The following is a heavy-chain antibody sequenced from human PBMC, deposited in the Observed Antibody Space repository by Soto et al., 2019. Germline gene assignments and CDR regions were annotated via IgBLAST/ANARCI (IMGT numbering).Heavy chain of an antibody. CDR2: IYPGDSDT. CDR3: ARHGIYGSGSYSIIGMDV. Sequence: PGESLKISCKGSGYSFTSYWIGWVRQMPGKGLEWMGIIYPGDSDTRYSPSFQGQVTISADKSISTAYLQWSSLKASDTAMYYCARHGIYGSGSYSIIGMDVWGQGTTVTVSS. CDR1: GYSFTSYW. J-gene: IGHJ6*02. D-gene: IGHD3-10*01. V-gene: IGHV5-51*01.